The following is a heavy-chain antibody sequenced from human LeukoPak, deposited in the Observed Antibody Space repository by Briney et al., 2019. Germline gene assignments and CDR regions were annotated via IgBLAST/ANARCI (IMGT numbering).Heavy chain of an antibody. CDR3: ARSGYSSAWSFDY. CDR1: DYYISSGYY. Sequence: SETLSLTCEVSDYYISSGYYWGWIRQPPGKGLEWIGSIYHSGSTYYNPSLKSRVTISVDTSDNQFSLKLTSVTAADTAVYYCARSGYSSAWSFDYWGQGTLVTVSS. V-gene: IGHV4-38-2*01. D-gene: IGHD6-19*01. CDR2: IYHSGST. J-gene: IGHJ4*02.